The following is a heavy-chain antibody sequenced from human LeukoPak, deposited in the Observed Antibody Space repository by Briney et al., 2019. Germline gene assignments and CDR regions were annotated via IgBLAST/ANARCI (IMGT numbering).Heavy chain of an antibody. V-gene: IGHV1-69*04. Sequence: SVKLSCKASGGTFSSYAISWVRQAPGQGLEWMGRIIPILGIANYAQKFQGRVTISADKSTSTAYMELSSLRSEDTAVYYCARGLNYGDYSLRYFDLWGRGTLVTVSS. CDR3: ARGLNYGDYSLRYFDL. CDR1: GGTFSSYA. J-gene: IGHJ2*01. CDR2: IIPILGIA. D-gene: IGHD4-17*01.